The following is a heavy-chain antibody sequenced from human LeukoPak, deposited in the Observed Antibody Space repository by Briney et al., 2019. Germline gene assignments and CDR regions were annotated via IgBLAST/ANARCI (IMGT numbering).Heavy chain of an antibody. CDR2: IYHSGST. V-gene: IGHV4-4*02. CDR1: GGSISSSNW. Sequence: SGTLSLTCAVSGGSISSSNWWSWVRQPPGQGLEWIGEIYHSGSTNYNPSLKSRVTISVDKSKNQFSLKLSSVTAADTAVYYCARSGYSSSWYYFDYWGQGTLVTVSS. J-gene: IGHJ4*02. D-gene: IGHD6-13*01. CDR3: ARSGYSSSWYYFDY.